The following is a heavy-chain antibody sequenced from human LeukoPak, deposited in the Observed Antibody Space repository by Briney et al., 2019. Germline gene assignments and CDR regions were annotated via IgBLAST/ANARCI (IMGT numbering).Heavy chain of an antibody. CDR1: GFTFSDYY. Sequence: GGSLRLSCAASGFTFSDYYMSWIRQAPGKGLEWVSYISSSGSTIYYADSVKGRFTISRDNARNSLYLQMNSLRAEDTAVYYCATRFASVAGDYWGQGTLVTVSS. V-gene: IGHV3-11*01. J-gene: IGHJ4*02. CDR2: ISSSGSTI. D-gene: IGHD6-19*01. CDR3: ATRFASVAGDY.